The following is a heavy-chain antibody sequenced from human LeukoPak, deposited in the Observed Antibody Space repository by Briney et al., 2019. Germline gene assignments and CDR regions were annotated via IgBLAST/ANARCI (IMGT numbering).Heavy chain of an antibody. V-gene: IGHV3-15*01. J-gene: IGHJ4*02. D-gene: IGHD5-18*01. Sequence: PGESLRLSCGASGLPLSNPWMRWVRQAPGRVLEWVCRNQSKPERGTTDSAEPEKGKLTISRHGSNKALYPQMNSLKTEETAVYYCTYRWIQLTTDYWGQGTLVTVSS. CDR2: NQSKPERGTT. CDR3: TYRWIQLTTDY. CDR1: GLPLSNPW.